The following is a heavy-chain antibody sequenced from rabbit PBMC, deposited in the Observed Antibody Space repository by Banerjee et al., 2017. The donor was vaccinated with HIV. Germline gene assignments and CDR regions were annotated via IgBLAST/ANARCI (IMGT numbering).Heavy chain of an antibody. V-gene: IGHV1S43*01. CDR2: IYAGSSGST. Sequence: QQQLEESGGGLVKPGGTLTLTCKASGIDFSSYYYMCWVRQAPGKGLELIACIYAGSSGSTWYASWVNGRFTISRSTSLNTVDLKMTSLTAADTATYFRARDLGSSGYDLWGPGTLVTVS. CDR1: GIDFSSYYY. D-gene: IGHD1-1*01. J-gene: IGHJ4*01. CDR3: ARDLGSSGYDL.